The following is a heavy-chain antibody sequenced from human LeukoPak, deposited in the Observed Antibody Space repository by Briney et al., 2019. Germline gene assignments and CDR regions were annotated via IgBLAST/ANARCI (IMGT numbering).Heavy chain of an antibody. CDR1: GVSISSYY. D-gene: IGHD5-12*01. CDR2: IYYSGST. Sequence: SETLSLTCTVSGVSISSYYWSWIRQPPGKGLEWIGYIYYSGSTNYNPSLKSRVTISVDTSKNQFSLKLSSVTAADTAVYYCARHIVATIIAPHYGMDVWGQGTTVTVSS. J-gene: IGHJ6*02. V-gene: IGHV4-59*08. CDR3: ARHIVATIIAPHYGMDV.